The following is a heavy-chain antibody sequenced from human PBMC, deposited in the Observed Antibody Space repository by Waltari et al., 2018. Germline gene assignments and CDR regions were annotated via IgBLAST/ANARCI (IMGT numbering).Heavy chain of an antibody. CDR2: INPNSVGT. V-gene: IGHV1-2*02. CDR1: GYTFTGYY. Sequence: HVQLVQSGAEVKKPGASVKVSCKASGYTFTGYYMPWVRQAPGQGLEWMGWINPNSVGTNYAQKVQGRVTMTRETSISTAYMELSRLRADDTAVYYCASPTIADDAFDIWGQGTMVTVSS. J-gene: IGHJ3*02. CDR3: ASPTIADDAFDI. D-gene: IGHD6-13*01.